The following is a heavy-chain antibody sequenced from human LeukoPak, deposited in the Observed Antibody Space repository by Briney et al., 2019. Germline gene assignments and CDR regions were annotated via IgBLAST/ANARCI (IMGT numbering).Heavy chain of an antibody. D-gene: IGHD3-16*02. CDR1: GGSFSGYY. J-gene: IGHJ4*02. V-gene: IGHV4-34*01. CDR2: INHSGST. Sequence: SETLSLTCAVYGGSFSGYYWSWIRQPPGKGLEWIGEINHSGSTYYNPSLKSRVTISVDTSKNQFSLKLSSVTAADTAVYYCARVSYDYVWGSYPNRGWYFDYWGQGTLVTVSS. CDR3: ARVSYDYVWGSYPNRGWYFDY.